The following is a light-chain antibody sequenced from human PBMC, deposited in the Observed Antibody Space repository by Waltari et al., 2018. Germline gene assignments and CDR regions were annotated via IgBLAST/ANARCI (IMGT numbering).Light chain of an antibody. Sequence: QTVVTQEPSLTVSPGGTVTLTCASSTGAVTSGYYPNWYQQKPGQAPRALIYETSTKHSRTPARFSGSLLGDKAALTLSGVQPEDEADYYCLLYYDNAQLGVFGGGTKLTVL. CDR1: TGAVTSGYY. CDR2: ETS. J-gene: IGLJ3*02. V-gene: IGLV7-43*01. CDR3: LLYYDNAQLGV.